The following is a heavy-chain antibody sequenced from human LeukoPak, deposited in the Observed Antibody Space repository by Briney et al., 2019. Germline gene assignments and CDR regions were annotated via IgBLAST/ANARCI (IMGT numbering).Heavy chain of an antibody. V-gene: IGHV1-18*01. CDR1: GYTFTSYG. Sequence: GASVTVSCKASGYTFTSYGISWVRQAPGQGLEWMGWISAYNGNTNYAQKLQGRVTMTTDTSTSTAYMELKSLRSDDTAVYYCARCRYSSSWYPSPQGYFDYWGQGTLVTVSS. CDR2: ISAYNGNT. D-gene: IGHD6-13*01. J-gene: IGHJ4*02. CDR3: ARCRYSSSWYPSPQGYFDY.